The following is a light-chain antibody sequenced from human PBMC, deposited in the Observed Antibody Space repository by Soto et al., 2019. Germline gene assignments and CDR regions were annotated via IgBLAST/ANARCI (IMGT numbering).Light chain of an antibody. Sequence: QSALTQPASVSGSPGQSITISCTGTSSDVGTNNYVSWYQQDPGKAPKLRIFEVSNRPSGVSSRFSGSKSGNTASLTISGLQTDDEAYYYCASYTISSTLVFGGGTKLTVL. CDR3: ASYTISSTLV. J-gene: IGLJ3*02. CDR2: EVS. V-gene: IGLV2-14*01. CDR1: SSDVGTNNY.